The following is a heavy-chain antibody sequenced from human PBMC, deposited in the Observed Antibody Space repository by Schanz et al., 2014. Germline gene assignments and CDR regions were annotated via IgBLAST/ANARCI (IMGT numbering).Heavy chain of an antibody. J-gene: IGHJ4*02. V-gene: IGHV4-59*08. CDR3: ARHRVYGAFDL. D-gene: IGHD4-17*01. CDR2: IYDRGST. Sequence: QVQLQESGPGLVKPSETLSLTCTVPSDSISHYYLSWIRQPPGKELEWVAFIYDRGSTSYNPSLNSRVTISLATAKTHFPLKLTSVTAADTAVYYCARHRVYGAFDLWGQGTLVTVSS. CDR1: SDSISHYY.